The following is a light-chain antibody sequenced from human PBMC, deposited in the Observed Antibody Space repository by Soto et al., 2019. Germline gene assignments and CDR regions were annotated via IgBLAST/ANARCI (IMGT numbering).Light chain of an antibody. CDR1: QRMTNNF. Sequence: IVLTQSPDTLSLSPGDRVTLSCRASQRMTNNFLAWFQQKPGLAPRLLIHGASTRASGVPDRFTGVGSGTDFVLTLIRVEPEDFAVYYCQQYGRSPFTFGQGNKLQIK. V-gene: IGKV3-20*01. J-gene: IGKJ2*01. CDR3: QQYGRSPFT. CDR2: GAS.